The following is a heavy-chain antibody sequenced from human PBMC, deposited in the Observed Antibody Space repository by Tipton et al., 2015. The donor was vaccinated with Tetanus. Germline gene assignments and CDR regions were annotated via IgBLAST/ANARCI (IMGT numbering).Heavy chain of an antibody. CDR2: ISAYSGNT. Sequence: QSGPEAKKPGASVKVSCKASGYSFTNYGFSWVRQAPGQGLEWMGWISAYSGNTKYPQKLQGGVTMTTDTSTSTAYMELRSLRSDDTAVYYCARARWQSGGPYYFDYWGQGIMVTVSS. CDR3: ARARWQSGGPYYFDY. V-gene: IGHV1-18*01. J-gene: IGHJ4*02. D-gene: IGHD1-26*01. CDR1: GYSFTNYG.